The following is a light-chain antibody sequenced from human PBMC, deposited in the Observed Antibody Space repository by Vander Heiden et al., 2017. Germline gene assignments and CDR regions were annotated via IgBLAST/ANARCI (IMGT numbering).Light chain of an antibody. V-gene: IGKV1-39*01. J-gene: IGKJ2*01. Sequence: DIQMNQSPSSLSASVGDSVTITCRASQSITRYLNWYQQKPGKAPKLLIYAASNLQSGVPSRFSGSGSGTYFTLTISSLQPEDFAIYYCQQSNSSPPSFGQGTKLEIK. CDR2: AAS. CDR3: QQSNSSPPS. CDR1: QSITRY.